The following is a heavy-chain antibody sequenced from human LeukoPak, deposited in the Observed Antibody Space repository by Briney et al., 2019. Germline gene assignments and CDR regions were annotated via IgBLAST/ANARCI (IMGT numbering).Heavy chain of an antibody. CDR3: ARGRSYFYYYYYYMDV. J-gene: IGHJ6*03. CDR2: IYYSGST. Sequence: PSETLSLTCTVSGGSISSYYWSWIRQPPGKGLEWIGSIYYSGSTYYNPSLKSRVTISVDTSKNQFSLKLSSVTAADTAVYYCARGRSYFYYYYYYMDVWGKGTTVTVSS. V-gene: IGHV4-59*12. D-gene: IGHD2/OR15-2a*01. CDR1: GGSISSYY.